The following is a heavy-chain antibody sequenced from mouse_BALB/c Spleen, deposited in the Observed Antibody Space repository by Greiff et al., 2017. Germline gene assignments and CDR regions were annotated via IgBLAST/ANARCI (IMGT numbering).Heavy chain of an antibody. Sequence: EVQVVESGGDLVKPGGSLKLSCAASGFTFSSYGMSWVRQTPDKRLEWVATISSGGSYTYYPDSVKGRFTISRDNAKNTLYLQMSSLKSEDTAMYYCASFWDEDYFDYWGQGTTLTVSS. CDR2: ISSGGSYT. CDR3: ASFWDEDYFDY. CDR1: GFTFSSYG. D-gene: IGHD4-1*01. J-gene: IGHJ2*01. V-gene: IGHV5-6*01.